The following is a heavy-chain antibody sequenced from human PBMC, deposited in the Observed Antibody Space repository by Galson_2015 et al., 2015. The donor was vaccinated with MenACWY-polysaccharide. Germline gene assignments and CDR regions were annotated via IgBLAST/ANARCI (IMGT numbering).Heavy chain of an antibody. CDR3: ARGSNIWKYLDY. D-gene: IGHD2/OR15-2a*01. Sequence: SLRLSCAGSRVTLSNYGMSWVRQAPGKGLEWVSVISDRVDSTHYADSAKGRFTVSRDNSRNTLYLQMNSLRGDDAAVYFCARGSNIWKYLDYWGQGALVTVSS. CDR2: ISDRVDST. J-gene: IGHJ4*02. CDR1: RVTLSNYG. V-gene: IGHV3-23*01.